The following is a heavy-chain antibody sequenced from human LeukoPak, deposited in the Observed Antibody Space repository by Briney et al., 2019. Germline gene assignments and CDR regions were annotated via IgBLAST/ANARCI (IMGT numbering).Heavy chain of an antibody. CDR1: GFTFSSYA. V-gene: IGHV3-23*01. D-gene: IGHD1-26*01. CDR2: ISGSGGST. Sequence: PGGSLRLSCAASGFTFSSYAMTWVRQAPGKGLEWVSGISGSGGSTYHADSVKGRFTISRDNSKNSLYLQMNSLRAEDTAVYYCAKDPIFSGSYGVFDYWGLGTLVTVSS. CDR3: AKDPIFSGSYGVFDY. J-gene: IGHJ4*02.